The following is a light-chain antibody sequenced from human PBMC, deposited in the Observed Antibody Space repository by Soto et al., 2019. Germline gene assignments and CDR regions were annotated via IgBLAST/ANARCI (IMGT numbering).Light chain of an antibody. CDR1: SSNIGSNY. CDR2: RNS. Sequence: QSVLTQPPSASGTPGQRGTISCSGSSSNIGSNYVYWYQQLPGKAPKLVIYRNSQRPSGVPDRFSGSKSGTSASLAISGLRSEDEGDYYCAVWDDSLSGHYVFATGTKVTVL. J-gene: IGLJ1*01. V-gene: IGLV1-47*01. CDR3: AVWDDSLSGHYV.